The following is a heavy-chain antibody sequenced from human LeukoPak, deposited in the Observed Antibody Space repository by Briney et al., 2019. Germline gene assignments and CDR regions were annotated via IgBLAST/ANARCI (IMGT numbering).Heavy chain of an antibody. V-gene: IGHV4-31*01. CDR1: GGSISSGAYY. Sequence: SETLSLTCTVSGGSISSGAYYWTWIRQHPGKGLEWIGYIYYSGTTYYSPSLKSPVTISVDTSKNQFSLRLSSVTAADTAVYYCARFFYSGYGRFDPWGQGTLVTVSS. D-gene: IGHD5-12*01. J-gene: IGHJ5*02. CDR2: IYYSGTT. CDR3: ARFFYSGYGRFDP.